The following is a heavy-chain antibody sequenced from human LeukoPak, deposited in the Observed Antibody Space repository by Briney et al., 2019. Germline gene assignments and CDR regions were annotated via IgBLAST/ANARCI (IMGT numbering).Heavy chain of an antibody. Sequence: GGTLRLSCAASGFTFSSYSMNWVRQAPGKGLEWVSSISSSSSYIYYADSVKGRFTISRDNAKNSLYLQMNSLRAEDTAVYYCARSSSGYAFDYWGQGTLVTVSS. CDR1: GFTFSSYS. CDR3: ARSSSGYAFDY. D-gene: IGHD3-22*01. V-gene: IGHV3-21*01. J-gene: IGHJ4*02. CDR2: ISSSSSYI.